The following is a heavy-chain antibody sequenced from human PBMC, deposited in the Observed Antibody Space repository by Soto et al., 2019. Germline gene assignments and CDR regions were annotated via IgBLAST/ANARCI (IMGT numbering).Heavy chain of an antibody. CDR1: GITFSDNY. J-gene: IGHJ4*02. CDR3: ARVVGIAAAGPYDF. Sequence: GGSLRLSCAVSGITFSDNYMSWIRQAPGKGLEWLSHISGDGSSTDYADSLKGRFTISRDNAENSLYLQMNSLRPEDTAMYYCARVVGIAAAGPYDFWGQGTLVTVSS. D-gene: IGHD6-13*01. CDR2: ISGDGSST. V-gene: IGHV3-11*06.